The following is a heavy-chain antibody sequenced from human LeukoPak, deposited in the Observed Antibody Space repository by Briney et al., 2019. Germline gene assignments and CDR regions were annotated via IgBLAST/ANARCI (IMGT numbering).Heavy chain of an antibody. D-gene: IGHD2-15*01. J-gene: IGHJ5*02. CDR3: GKAGYTTWFDR. CDR1: GFTLSTSS. CDR2: LWTKGGRREP. V-gene: IGHV3-23*01. Sequence: GGSLRLSCAGSGFTLSTSSMSWVRQGPGKGLEWVATLWTKGGRREPYYEDSSKDRTTIARDDSKNTVYLEMNSLRAEDTAVYYWGKAGYTTWFDRWGQGTHVTDSS.